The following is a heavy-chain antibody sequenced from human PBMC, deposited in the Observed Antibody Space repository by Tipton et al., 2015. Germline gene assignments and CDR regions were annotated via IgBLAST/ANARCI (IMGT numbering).Heavy chain of an antibody. CDR2: TYYSGST. V-gene: IGHV4-59*12. CDR3: ARGAGNSSTWDFDY. D-gene: IGHD6-13*01. J-gene: IGHJ4*02. Sequence: TLSLTCTVSGGSISSYYWSWIRQPPGKGLEWIGYTYYSGSTNYNPSLKSRVTVSVDTSKNQFSLRVSSVTAADTAVYYCARGAGNSSTWDFDYWGQGSLVTVSS. CDR1: GGSISSYY.